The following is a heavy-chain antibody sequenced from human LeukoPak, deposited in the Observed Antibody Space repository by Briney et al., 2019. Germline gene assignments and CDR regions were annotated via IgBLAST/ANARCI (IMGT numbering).Heavy chain of an antibody. CDR2: INPSGGST. Sequence: ASVNVSCKASGYTFTKYDMNWVRQAPGQGLEWMGIINPSGGSTRYAQKFQGRVAMTRDTSTSTLYMELNSLRSEDTAVYYCAREDVDADSMDYWGQGTLVTVSS. V-gene: IGHV1-46*01. CDR1: GYTFTKYD. J-gene: IGHJ4*02. D-gene: IGHD5-18*01. CDR3: AREDVDADSMDY.